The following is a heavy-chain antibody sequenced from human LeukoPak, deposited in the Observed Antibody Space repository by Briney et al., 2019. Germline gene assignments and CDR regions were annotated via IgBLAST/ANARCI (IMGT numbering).Heavy chain of an antibody. Sequence: SGPTLVKPTQTLTLTCTFSGFSLSTSGVGVGWIRQPPGKALEWLALIYWDDDKRYSPSLKSRLTITKDTSKNQVVLTMTNMDPVDTATYYCAHSRYCSSTSCSPYWFDPWGQGTLVTVSS. CDR3: AHSRYCSSTSCSPYWFDP. CDR2: IYWDDDK. V-gene: IGHV2-5*02. CDR1: GFSLSTSGVG. D-gene: IGHD2-2*01. J-gene: IGHJ5*02.